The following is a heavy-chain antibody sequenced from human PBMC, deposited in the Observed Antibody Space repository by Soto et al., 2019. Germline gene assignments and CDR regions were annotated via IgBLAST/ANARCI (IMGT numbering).Heavy chain of an antibody. CDR1: GGSFSGYY. Sequence: QVQLQQWGAGLLKPSETLSLTCAVYGGSFSGYYWNWIGQPPGKGLEWIGEINHSGSTNYNPSIKSRVTLSVDTSTNQFSLQLSSVTAAATAVYYCARGWGRIFDYWGQGTLVTVSS. CDR2: INHSGST. D-gene: IGHD7-27*01. CDR3: ARGWGRIFDY. V-gene: IGHV4-34*01. J-gene: IGHJ4*02.